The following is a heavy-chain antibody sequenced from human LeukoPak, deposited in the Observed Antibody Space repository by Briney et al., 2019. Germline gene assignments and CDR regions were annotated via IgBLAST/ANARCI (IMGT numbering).Heavy chain of an antibody. D-gene: IGHD3-22*01. CDR1: GFTFSSYA. CDR3: AKEYDNSGYYYVAY. Sequence: PGGSLRLSCAASGFTFSSYAMSWVRQAPGKGLEWLSAISGSGGSTYYADSVKGRFTISRDNSKNTLYLQMNSLRAEDTAIYYCAKEYDNSGYYYVAYWGQGTLVTVSS. J-gene: IGHJ4*02. CDR2: ISGSGGST. V-gene: IGHV3-23*01.